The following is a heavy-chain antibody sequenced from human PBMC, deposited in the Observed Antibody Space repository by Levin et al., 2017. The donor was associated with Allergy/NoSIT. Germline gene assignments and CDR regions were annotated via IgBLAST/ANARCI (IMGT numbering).Heavy chain of an antibody. Sequence: SGGSLRLSCSASGFTFSAFAIHWVRQAPGKGLEYVSAISSDGHNAYYADSVKGRFAIYRDNSKNTLYLQMSSLRPEDTAMYYCVKGWGQERRASWFDAWGQGTLVTVSS. CDR2: ISSDGHNA. CDR1: GFTFSAFA. CDR3: VKGWGQERRASWFDA. J-gene: IGHJ5*02. V-gene: IGHV3-64D*08. D-gene: IGHD1-1*01.